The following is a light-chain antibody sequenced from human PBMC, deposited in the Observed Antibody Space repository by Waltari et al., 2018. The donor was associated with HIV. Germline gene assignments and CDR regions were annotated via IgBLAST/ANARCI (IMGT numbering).Light chain of an antibody. J-gene: IGLJ2*01. V-gene: IGLV3-1*01. CDR1: KLGDPY. Sequence: SFDLTQPPSVSVSPGQTATITCSGEKLGDPYTSWYQQKPGHSPVMVIFQDTRRPSGIPERFAGSYSGDTATLTSSGTQTLDEADYYCQAWDTNTAQVVFGGGTKLTVL. CDR2: QDT. CDR3: QAWDTNTAQVV.